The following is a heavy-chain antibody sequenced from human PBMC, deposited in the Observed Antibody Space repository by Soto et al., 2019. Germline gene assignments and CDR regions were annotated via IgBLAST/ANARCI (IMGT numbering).Heavy chain of an antibody. D-gene: IGHD3-22*01. Sequence: SETLSLTCTVSGGSISSYYWSWIRQPPGKGLEWIGYIYYSGSTNYNPSLKSRVTISVDTSKNQFSLKLSSVTAADTAVYYCARDIRGYVSSCYSYYYYGMDVWGQGTTVTVSS. V-gene: IGHV4-59*01. CDR3: ARDIRGYVSSCYSYYYYGMDV. CDR2: IYYSGST. CDR1: GGSISSYY. J-gene: IGHJ6*02.